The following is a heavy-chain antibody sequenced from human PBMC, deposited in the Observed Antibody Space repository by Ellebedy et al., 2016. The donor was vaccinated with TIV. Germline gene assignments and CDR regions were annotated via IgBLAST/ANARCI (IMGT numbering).Heavy chain of an antibody. V-gene: IGHV3-74*01. CDR1: GFTFSYYW. CDR2: ISRDGDIR. D-gene: IGHD2-15*01. CDR3: ATDEGGSYDS. J-gene: IGHJ4*02. Sequence: GGSLRLSCATSGFTFSYYWMHWVRHAPGKGLEWVSRISRDGDIRGYADSVKGRFTVSRDSAKNTLYMQMNSLRADDTGVYYCATDEGGSYDSWGQGTRVTVSA.